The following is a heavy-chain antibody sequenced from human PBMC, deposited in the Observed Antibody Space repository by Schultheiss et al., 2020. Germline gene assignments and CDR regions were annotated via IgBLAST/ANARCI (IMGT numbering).Heavy chain of an antibody. V-gene: IGHV4-59*12. CDR3: ARTAYKAFDY. J-gene: IGHJ4*02. D-gene: IGHD1-14*01. CDR2: VYSTGST. Sequence: SQTLSLTCTVSGGSISSYYWSWIRQPPGKGLEWIGYVYSTGSTYSNPSLKSRVTISVDTSKNQLSLKLSSVTAADTAVYYCARTAYKAFDYWGQGTLVTVSS. CDR1: GGSISSYY.